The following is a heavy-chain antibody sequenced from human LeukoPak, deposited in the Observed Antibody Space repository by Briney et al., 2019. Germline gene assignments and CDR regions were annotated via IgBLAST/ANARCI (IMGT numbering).Heavy chain of an antibody. CDR2: IYSGGST. Sequence: GGSLRLSCAASGFTFSSYWMSWVRQPPGKGLEWVSVIYSGGSTYYADSVKGRFTISRHNSKNTLYLQMNSLRAEDTAVYYCARVTGVGAFDIWGQGTMVTVSS. J-gene: IGHJ3*02. V-gene: IGHV3-53*04. CDR1: GFTFSSYW. CDR3: ARVTGVGAFDI. D-gene: IGHD1-14*01.